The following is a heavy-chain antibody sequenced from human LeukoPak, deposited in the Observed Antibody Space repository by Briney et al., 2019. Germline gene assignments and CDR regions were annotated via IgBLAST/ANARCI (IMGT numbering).Heavy chain of an antibody. V-gene: IGHV4-59*01. Sequence: SETLSLTCTVSGGSISSYYWSWIRQPPGKGLEWIGYIHYSGSTNYNPSLKSRVTISVDTSKNQFFLKLSSVTAADTAVYYCARGQLVSYYYYYMDVWGKGTTVTISS. CDR2: IHYSGST. D-gene: IGHD6-6*01. CDR3: ARGQLVSYYYYYMDV. J-gene: IGHJ6*03. CDR1: GGSISSYY.